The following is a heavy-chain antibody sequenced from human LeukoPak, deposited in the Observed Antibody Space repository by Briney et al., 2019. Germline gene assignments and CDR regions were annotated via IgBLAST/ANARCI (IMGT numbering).Heavy chain of an antibody. V-gene: IGHV3-30*02. CDR1: GFTFSSYG. CDR2: IRYDGSNK. D-gene: IGHD6-19*01. Sequence: GGSPRLSCAASGFTFSSYGMHWVRQAPGKGLEWVAFIRYDGSNKYYADSVKGRLTISRDNSRNTLYLQMNSLRAEDTAVYYCAKGIRGSGWFGGAFDIWGQGTMVTVSS. CDR3: AKGIRGSGWFGGAFDI. J-gene: IGHJ3*02.